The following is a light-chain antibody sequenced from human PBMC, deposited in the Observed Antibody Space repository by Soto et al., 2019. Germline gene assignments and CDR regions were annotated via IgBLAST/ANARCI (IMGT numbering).Light chain of an antibody. CDR2: DNS. CDR1: SSNIGSNT. CDR3: QSYDSSLSGNV. J-gene: IGLJ1*01. V-gene: IGLV1-44*01. Sequence: QSVLTQPPSASGTPGQRVTVSCSGSSSNIGSNTVNWYQQLPGTAPKLLIYDNSNRPSGVPDRFSGSKSGTSASLAINGLQAEDEADYYCQSYDSSLSGNVFGTGTKLTVL.